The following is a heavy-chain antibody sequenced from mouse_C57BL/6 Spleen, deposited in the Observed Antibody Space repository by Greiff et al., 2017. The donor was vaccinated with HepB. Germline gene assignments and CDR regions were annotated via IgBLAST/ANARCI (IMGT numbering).Heavy chain of an antibody. Sequence: QVQLQQPGAELVKPGASVKLSCKASGYTFTSYWMQWVKQRPGQGLEWIGEIDPSDSYTNYNQKFKGKATLTVDTSSSTAYMQLSSLTSEDSAVYYCARGLGYYGSSRRGYFDYWGQGTTLTVSS. D-gene: IGHD1-1*01. CDR2: IDPSDSYT. V-gene: IGHV1-50*01. J-gene: IGHJ2*01. CDR1: GYTFTSYW. CDR3: ARGLGYYGSSRRGYFDY.